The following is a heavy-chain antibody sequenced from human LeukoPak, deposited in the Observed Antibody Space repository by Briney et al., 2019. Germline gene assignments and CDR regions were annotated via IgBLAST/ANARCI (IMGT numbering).Heavy chain of an antibody. CDR2: ISYDGSNK. CDR3: ARDDRMRELSFHLYTDY. Sequence: GSLRLSCAASGFTFSSYAMHWVRQAPGKGLGWVAVISYDGSNKYYADSVKGRFTISRDNSKNTLYLQMNSLRAEDTAVYYCARDDRMRELSFHLYTDYWGQGTLVTVSS. D-gene: IGHD3-16*02. J-gene: IGHJ4*02. V-gene: IGHV3-30-3*01. CDR1: GFTFSSYA.